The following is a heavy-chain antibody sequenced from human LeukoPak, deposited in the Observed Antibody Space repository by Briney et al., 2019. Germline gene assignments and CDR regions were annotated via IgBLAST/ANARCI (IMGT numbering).Heavy chain of an antibody. J-gene: IGHJ4*02. V-gene: IGHV3-7*01. CDR3: AAGYSYGTVLDY. CDR2: IKQAGSEK. CDR1: GFTFSSYW. D-gene: IGHD5-18*01. Sequence: GGSLRLSCAASGFTFSSYWMSWVRQAPGKGLEWVANIKQAGSEKYYVDSVKGRFTISRDNAKNSLYLQMNSLRAEDTAVYYCAAGYSYGTVLDYWGQGTLVTVSA.